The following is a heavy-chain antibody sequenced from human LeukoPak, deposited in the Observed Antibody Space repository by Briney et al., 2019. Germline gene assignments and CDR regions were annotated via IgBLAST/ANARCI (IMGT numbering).Heavy chain of an antibody. Sequence: SETLSLTCTVSGGSISSYYWSWIRQPPGKGLEWIGYIYYSGSTNYNPSLKSRVTISVDTSKNQFSLKLSSVTAADTAVYYCARGRDGYYYWYFDLWSRGTLVTVSS. D-gene: IGHD5-24*01. V-gene: IGHV4-59*01. CDR1: GGSISSYY. CDR3: ARGRDGYYYWYFDL. CDR2: IYYSGST. J-gene: IGHJ2*01.